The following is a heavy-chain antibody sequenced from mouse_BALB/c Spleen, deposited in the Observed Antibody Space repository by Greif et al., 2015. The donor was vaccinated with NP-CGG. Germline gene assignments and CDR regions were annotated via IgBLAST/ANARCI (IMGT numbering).Heavy chain of an antibody. J-gene: IGHJ3*01. CDR2: ISSGGSYT. Sequence: DVKLVESGGGLVEPGGSLKLSCAASGFTFSSYAMSWVRQSPEKRLEWVAEISSGGSYTYYPDTVTGRFTISRDNAKNTLYLEMSSLRSEDTAMYYCARGHYRYDDGSWFAYWGQGTLVTVSA. D-gene: IGHD2-14*01. V-gene: IGHV5-9-4*01. CDR1: GFTFSSYA. CDR3: ARGHYRYDDGSWFAY.